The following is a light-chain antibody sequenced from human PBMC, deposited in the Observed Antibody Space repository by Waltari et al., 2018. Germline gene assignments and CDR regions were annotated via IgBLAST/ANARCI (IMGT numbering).Light chain of an antibody. J-gene: IGKJ1*01. CDR2: VAS. CDR3: QQTEGFPWT. CDR1: LGITRW. V-gene: IGKV1-12*01. Sequence: IQMTQSPSSVSASVGDRVSISCRASLGITRWLAWYQQRPGKAPRLLIYVASKLQSGAPSRFSGSGSGTDFTLTISGLQPEDFGTYYCQQTEGFPWTFGQGTKVEV.